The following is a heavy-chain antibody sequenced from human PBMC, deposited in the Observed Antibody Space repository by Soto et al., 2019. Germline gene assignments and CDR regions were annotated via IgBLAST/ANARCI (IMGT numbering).Heavy chain of an antibody. V-gene: IGHV3-30*18. Sequence: PGGSLRLSCAASGFTFSSCGMHWVRQAPGKGLEWVAIISSDGSEKHYADSVKGRFTISRDNSKNTLYLQMSSLRAEDTAVYYCAKAKLQFWLVGGDYWGQGSLVTVSS. CDR1: GFTFSSCG. CDR3: AKAKLQFWLVGGDY. J-gene: IGHJ4*02. CDR2: ISSDGSEK. D-gene: IGHD5-18*01.